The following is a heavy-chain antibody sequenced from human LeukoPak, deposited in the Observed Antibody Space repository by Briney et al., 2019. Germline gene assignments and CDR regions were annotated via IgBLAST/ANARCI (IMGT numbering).Heavy chain of an antibody. CDR1: GYSFTSYW. V-gene: IGHV5-51*01. CDR3: ARRIRAGLYGSGSLYRATDAFDI. Sequence: GESLKISCKGSGYSFTSYWIGWVRQMPGKGLEWMGIIYPGDSDTRYSPSFQGQVTISADKSISTAYLQWSSLKASDTAMYYCARRIRAGLYGSGSLYRATDAFDIWGQGTMVTVSS. J-gene: IGHJ3*02. CDR2: IYPGDSDT. D-gene: IGHD3-10*01.